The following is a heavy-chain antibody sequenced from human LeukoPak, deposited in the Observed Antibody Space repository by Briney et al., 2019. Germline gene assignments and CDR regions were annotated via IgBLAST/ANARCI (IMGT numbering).Heavy chain of an antibody. CDR2: IYPGDSDT. V-gene: IGHV5-51*01. CDR3: ARTIDNTAMVKGGLDY. J-gene: IGHJ4*02. D-gene: IGHD5-18*01. Sequence: GESLKIPCKGSGYSFISYWIGWVRQMPGKGLEWMGIIYPGDSDTRYSPSFQGQVSISADKSISTAYLQWSSLKASDTAMYYCARTIDNTAMVKGGLDYWGQGTLVTVSS. CDR1: GYSFISYW.